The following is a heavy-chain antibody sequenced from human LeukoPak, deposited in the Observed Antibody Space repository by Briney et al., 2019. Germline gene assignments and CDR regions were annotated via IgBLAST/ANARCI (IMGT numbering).Heavy chain of an antibody. D-gene: IGHD3-22*01. V-gene: IGHV3-23*01. CDR3: AKDHDSSGYYYSFSAGPSFY. CDR2: ISGSGGST. Sequence: GGSLRLSCAASGFSFGSYAMSWVRQAPGKGLEWVSAISGSGGSTYYADSVKGRFTISRDNSKNTLYLQMNSLRAEDTAVYYCAKDHDSSGYYYSFSAGPSFYWGQGTLVTVSS. CDR1: GFSFGSYA. J-gene: IGHJ4*02.